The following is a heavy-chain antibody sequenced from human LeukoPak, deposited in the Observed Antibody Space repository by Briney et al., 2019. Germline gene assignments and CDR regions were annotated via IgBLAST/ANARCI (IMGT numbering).Heavy chain of an antibody. J-gene: IGHJ6*03. Sequence: ETLSLTCTVSGGSISNYYWNWIRQPPGKGLEGIGYIYYSGTTNYNPSLKSRVSMSVDTSKNQFSLKMSSVTAAETAVYSCARVVYSGYDFRGAMDVWGKGTTVTVSS. V-gene: IGHV4-59*01. CDR2: IYYSGTT. CDR3: ARVVYSGYDFRGAMDV. D-gene: IGHD5-12*01. CDR1: GGSISNYY.